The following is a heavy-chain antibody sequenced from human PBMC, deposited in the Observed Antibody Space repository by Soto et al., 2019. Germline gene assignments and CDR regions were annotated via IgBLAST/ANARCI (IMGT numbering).Heavy chain of an antibody. D-gene: IGHD6-13*01. CDR1: GGTFSNFG. Sequence: RLSCGVVGGTFSNFGMRRVRKDQSKGLEWVAVIWYDGSNKYYADSVKGRFTISRDNSKNTLYLQMNSLRAEDTAVYYCARDSSSRQRRVLDPWGQGILVTVSS. J-gene: IGHJ5*02. V-gene: IGHV3-33*08. CDR2: IWYDGSNK. CDR3: ARDSSSRQRRVLDP.